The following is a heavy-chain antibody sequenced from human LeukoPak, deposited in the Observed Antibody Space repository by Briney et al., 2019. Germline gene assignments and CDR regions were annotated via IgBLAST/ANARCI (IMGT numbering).Heavy chain of an antibody. V-gene: IGHV3-11*04. CDR1: GFTFSDYY. Sequence: GGSLRLSCAASGFTFSDYYMSWIRQAPGKGLEWVSYISSSGTTIYYADSVKGRFTISRDNAKNSLYLQMNSLRAEDTAVYYCARADYVGYDFGHGFDYWGQGTLVTVSS. J-gene: IGHJ4*02. D-gene: IGHD5-12*01. CDR2: ISSSGTTI. CDR3: ARADYVGYDFGHGFDY.